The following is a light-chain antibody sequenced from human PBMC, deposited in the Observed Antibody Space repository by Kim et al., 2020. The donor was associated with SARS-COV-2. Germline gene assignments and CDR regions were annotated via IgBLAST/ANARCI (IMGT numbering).Light chain of an antibody. CDR2: RNN. J-gene: IGLJ3*02. CDR1: NNNVGNQG. V-gene: IGLV10-54*04. CDR3: SAWDSSLNAWV. Sequence: RPTATLTCTGNNNNVGNQGAAWLQQHQGHPPKPLSYRNNNRPSGISERFSASRSGDTASLTITGLQPEDETDYYCSAWDSSLNAWVFGGGTKLTVL.